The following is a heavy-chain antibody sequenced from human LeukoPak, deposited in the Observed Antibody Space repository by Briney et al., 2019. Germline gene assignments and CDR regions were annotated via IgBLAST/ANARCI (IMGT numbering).Heavy chain of an antibody. CDR2: IYYSGST. Sequence: PSETLSLTCTVSGVSISSGDYYWSWIRQPPGKGLEWIGYIYYSGSTYYNPSLKSRLTISVDTSKNQFSLKLSSVTAADPAVYYCASFYDFWSGPCDYWGQGTLVTVSS. CDR1: GVSISSGDYY. CDR3: ASFYDFWSGPCDY. J-gene: IGHJ4*02. D-gene: IGHD3-3*01. V-gene: IGHV4-30-4*01.